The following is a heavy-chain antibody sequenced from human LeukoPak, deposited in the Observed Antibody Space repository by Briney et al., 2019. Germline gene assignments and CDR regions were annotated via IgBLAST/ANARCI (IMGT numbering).Heavy chain of an antibody. CDR1: GYTFTGYY. CDR3: ATYSSVDAFDI. CDR2: IDPNSGDT. D-gene: IGHD6-25*01. Sequence: GASMKVSCKASGYTFTGYYIHWVRQAPGQGLQWMGWIDPNSGDTKYVQKFQGRVTMTRDTSISTAYMDLSSLRSDDTAMYYCATYSSVDAFDIWGQGTMVTVSS. J-gene: IGHJ3*02. V-gene: IGHV1-2*02.